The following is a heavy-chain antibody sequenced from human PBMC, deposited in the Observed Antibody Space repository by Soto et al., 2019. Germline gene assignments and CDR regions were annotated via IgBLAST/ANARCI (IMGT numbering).Heavy chain of an antibody. V-gene: IGHV4-31*03. D-gene: IGHD1-26*01. CDR3: ARGASFQFELIDY. Sequence: QVQLQESGPGLVKPSQTLSLTCTVSGGSISSGGYYWSWIRQHPGKGLEWIGYIYYSGSTYYNPSIKSRVTITVDTSKNHFSLKLSSVTAADTALYYCARGASFQFELIDYWGQGTLVTVSS. CDR2: IYYSGST. J-gene: IGHJ4*02. CDR1: GGSISSGGYY.